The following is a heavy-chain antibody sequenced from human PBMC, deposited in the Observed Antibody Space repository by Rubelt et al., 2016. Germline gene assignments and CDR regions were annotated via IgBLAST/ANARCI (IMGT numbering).Heavy chain of an antibody. CDR3: ARGYYDSSGYYPYYFDY. CDR1: GFTFSSYS. CDR2: ISSSSSTI. V-gene: IGHV3-48*02. J-gene: IGHJ4*02. Sequence: PGGSLRLSCAASGFTFSSYSMNWVRQAPGKGLEWVSYISSSSSTIYYADSVKGRFTISRDNAKNSLSLQLNSLRDEDTAVYYCARGYYDSSGYYPYYFDYWDQGTLVTVSS. D-gene: IGHD3-22*01.